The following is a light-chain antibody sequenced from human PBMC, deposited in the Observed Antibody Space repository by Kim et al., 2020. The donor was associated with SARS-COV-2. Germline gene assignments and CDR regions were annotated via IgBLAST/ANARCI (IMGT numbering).Light chain of an antibody. CDR3: QQYGTSLYT. V-gene: IGKV3-20*01. CDR1: ESINSRY. Sequence: SPGESATHSCRASESINSRYLAWYQQKPGQAPRLLIYAASSRATGISDRFSGSGSGTDFTLTISRLEPEYIAVYYCQQYGTSLYTFGQGTKLEIK. J-gene: IGKJ2*01. CDR2: AAS.